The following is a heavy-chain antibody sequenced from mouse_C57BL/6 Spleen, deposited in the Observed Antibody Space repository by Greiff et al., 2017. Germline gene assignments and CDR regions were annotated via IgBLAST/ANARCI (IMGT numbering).Heavy chain of an antibody. V-gene: IGHV1-64*01. Sequence: VQLQQPGAELVKPGASVKLSCKASGYTFTSYWMHWVKQRPGQGLEWIGMIHPNSGSTNYNEKFKSKATLTVDKSSSTAYMQLSSLTSEDAAVYYCARERIYYGNSHFDYWGQGTTLTVSS. D-gene: IGHD2-1*01. CDR3: ARERIYYGNSHFDY. CDR2: IHPNSGST. J-gene: IGHJ2*01. CDR1: GYTFTSYW.